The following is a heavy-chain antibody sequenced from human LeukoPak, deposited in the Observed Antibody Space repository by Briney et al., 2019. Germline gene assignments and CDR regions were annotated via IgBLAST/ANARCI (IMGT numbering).Heavy chain of an antibody. Sequence: GGSLRLSCAASGFTFSSYAMSWVRQAPGKGLEWVSAISGSGGSTYYADSVKGRFTISRDNSKNTLYLQMNSLRAVDTAVYYCAKVTTSGSYLEYYFDYWGQGTLVTVSS. D-gene: IGHD1-26*01. CDR2: ISGSGGST. CDR1: GFTFSSYA. V-gene: IGHV3-23*01. J-gene: IGHJ4*02. CDR3: AKVTTSGSYLEYYFDY.